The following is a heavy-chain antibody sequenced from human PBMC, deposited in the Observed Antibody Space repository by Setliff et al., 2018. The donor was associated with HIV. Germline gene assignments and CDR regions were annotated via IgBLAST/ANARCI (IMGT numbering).Heavy chain of an antibody. J-gene: IGHJ6*03. V-gene: IGHV1-2*02. CDR3: ATNPEMATVNYYYYYMGV. CDR2: INTNSGDT. CDR1: GYTFTVYF. Sequence: GASVKVSCKASGYTFTVYFMHWVRQAPGQGLEWMGWINTNSGDTKYAQKFQDRVTITADNSTDTAYMELSSLRSEDTAVYYYATNPEMATVNYYYYYMGVWGKGTTVTVSS. D-gene: IGHD4-4*01.